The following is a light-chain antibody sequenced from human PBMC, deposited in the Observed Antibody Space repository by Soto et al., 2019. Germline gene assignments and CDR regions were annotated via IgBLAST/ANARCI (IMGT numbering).Light chain of an antibody. CDR3: QQYNKWPLT. V-gene: IGKV3-15*01. CDR1: QGVSSN. Sequence: EIVMTQSPATLSVSPGERAILSCRASQGVSSNLAWYQQTPGQAPRLLISDASTRATTIPARFSGSGSGTEFTLTISSLQSEDFGVYYCQQYNKWPLTFGGGTKVEIK. J-gene: IGKJ4*01. CDR2: DAS.